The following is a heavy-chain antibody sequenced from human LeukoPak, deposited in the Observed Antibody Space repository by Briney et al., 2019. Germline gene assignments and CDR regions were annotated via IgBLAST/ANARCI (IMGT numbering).Heavy chain of an antibody. Sequence: SETLSLTCIVSGDSISSYYWSWIRQPPGRGLEWIGYIYYSGTTNYNPSLKNRVTISLDTSKNQFSLKLSSVTAADTAVYYCARVSLCPAYSGTYCYYFDYWGQGTLVTVSS. CDR2: IYYSGTT. V-gene: IGHV4-59*01. CDR3: ARVSLCPAYSGTYCYYFDY. CDR1: GDSISSYY. D-gene: IGHD1-26*01. J-gene: IGHJ4*02.